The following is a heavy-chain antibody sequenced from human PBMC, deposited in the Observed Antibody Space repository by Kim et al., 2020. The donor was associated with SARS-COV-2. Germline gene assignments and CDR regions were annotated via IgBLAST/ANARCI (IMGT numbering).Heavy chain of an antibody. D-gene: IGHD1-20*01. J-gene: IGHJ5*02. CDR3: AHSLDVVLITATSGWVDP. CDR1: GFSLSTSGVG. Sequence: SGPTLVNPTQTLTLTCTFSGFSLSTSGVGVGWIRQPPGKALEWLALIYWDDDKRYSPSLKSRLTITKDTSKNQVVLTMTNMDPVDTATYYCAHSLDVVLITATSGWVDPWGQGTLVTVSS. V-gene: IGHV2-5*02. CDR2: IYWDDDK.